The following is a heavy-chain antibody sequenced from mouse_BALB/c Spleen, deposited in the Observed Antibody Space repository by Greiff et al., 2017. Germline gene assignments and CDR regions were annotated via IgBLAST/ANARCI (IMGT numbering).Heavy chain of an antibody. V-gene: IGHV5-12-1*01. CDR1: GFAFSSYD. CDR2: ISSGGGST. J-gene: IGHJ4*01. CDR3: ARQTTATAMDY. Sequence: EVQGVESGGGLVKPGGSLKLSCAASGFAFSSYDMSWVRQTPEKRLEWVAYISSGGGSTYYPDTVKGRFTISRDNAKNTLYLQMSSLKSEDTAMYYCARQTTATAMDYWGQGTSVTVSS. D-gene: IGHD1-2*01.